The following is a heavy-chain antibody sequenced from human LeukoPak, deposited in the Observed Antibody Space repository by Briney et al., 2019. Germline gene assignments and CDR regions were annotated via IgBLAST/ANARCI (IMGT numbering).Heavy chain of an antibody. V-gene: IGHV3-7*01. CDR2: IKQDGSEK. Sequence: GRSLTLSGAASGFTCSRYWMSWVRHAPGKGLEWVANIKQDGSEKYYVDSVKGRFTISKDNAKNSLYLQMNSLRAEDTAVYYCARDLGNEDDYWGQGTLVTVSS. CDR3: ARDLGNEDDY. D-gene: IGHD4-23*01. J-gene: IGHJ4*02. CDR1: GFTCSRYW.